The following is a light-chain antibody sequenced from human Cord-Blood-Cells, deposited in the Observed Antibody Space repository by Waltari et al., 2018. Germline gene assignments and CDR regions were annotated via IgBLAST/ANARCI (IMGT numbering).Light chain of an antibody. CDR2: GAS. V-gene: IGKV3-20*01. Sequence: EMVLTQSPGTLSLSPGERATLPCRASQSVSSSHLAWYQQKPGQAPRLLIYGASSRATGIPDRFSGSGSGTDFTLTISRLEPEDFAVDYCQQYGSSPLTFGGGTKVEIK. CDR3: QQYGSSPLT. J-gene: IGKJ4*01. CDR1: QSVSSSH.